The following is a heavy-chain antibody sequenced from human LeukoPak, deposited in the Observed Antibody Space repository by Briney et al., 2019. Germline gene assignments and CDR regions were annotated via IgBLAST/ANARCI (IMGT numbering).Heavy chain of an antibody. CDR2: ISGSGGST. CDR3: ATYRQVLLPFES. V-gene: IGHV3-23*01. CDR1: GFTFSSYA. J-gene: IGHJ4*02. Sequence: GGSLRLSCAASGFTFSSYAMSWVRQAPGKGLEWVSAISGSGGSTYYADSVKGRFTISRDNSKSTLSLQMNSLRAEDTAIYYCATYRQVLLPFESWGQGTQVTVSS. D-gene: IGHD2-8*02.